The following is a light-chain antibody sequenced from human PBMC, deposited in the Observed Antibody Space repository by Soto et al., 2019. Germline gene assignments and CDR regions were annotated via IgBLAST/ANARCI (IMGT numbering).Light chain of an antibody. V-gene: IGLV2-11*01. CDR2: DVS. J-gene: IGLJ3*02. Sequence: QSVMTQPPSVSAAPGQKVTISCSGSSSNIGGNSVSWYQQLPGTAPKLMIYDVSKRPSGVPDRFSGSKSGNTASLTISGLQAEDEADYYCCSYAGSTAFGGGTKLTVL. CDR3: CSYAGSTA. CDR1: SSNIGGNS.